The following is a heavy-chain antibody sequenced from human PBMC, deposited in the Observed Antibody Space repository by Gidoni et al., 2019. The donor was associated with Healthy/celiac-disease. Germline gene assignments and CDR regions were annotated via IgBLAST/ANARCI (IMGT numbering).Heavy chain of an antibody. Sequence: EVQLVESGGGLVQPGGSLRLSCAASGFTFSSYSMNWVRQAPGNGLEGVSYISSSSSTIDYADSVKGRFTISRDNAKNSLYLQMNSLRAEDTAVYYCARARGELLRYFDWLLFDAFDIWGQGTMVTVSS. D-gene: IGHD3-9*01. CDR2: ISSSSSTI. V-gene: IGHV3-48*01. CDR3: ARARGELLRYFDWLLFDAFDI. CDR1: GFTFSSYS. J-gene: IGHJ3*02.